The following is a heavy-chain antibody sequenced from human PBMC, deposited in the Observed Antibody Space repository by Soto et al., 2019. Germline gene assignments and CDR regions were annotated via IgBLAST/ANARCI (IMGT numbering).Heavy chain of an antibody. D-gene: IGHD3-16*01. Sequence: QVQLVESGGGVVQPGRSLRLSCAASGFTFSSYGMHWVRQAPGKGLEWVAVISYDGSNKYYADSVKGRFTISKDNSKNTLYLQMNSLKDEDTAVYYCAKDLWRRGKDFDYWGQGTLVTVSS. CDR1: GFTFSSYG. CDR2: ISYDGSNK. CDR3: AKDLWRRGKDFDY. V-gene: IGHV3-30*18. J-gene: IGHJ4*02.